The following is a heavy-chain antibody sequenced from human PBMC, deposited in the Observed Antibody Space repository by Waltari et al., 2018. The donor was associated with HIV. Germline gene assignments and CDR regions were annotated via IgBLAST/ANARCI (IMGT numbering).Heavy chain of an antibody. CDR1: GGTLITYD. J-gene: IGHJ6*02. CDR2: ITPILSVP. Sequence: QVQLVQSGTEVKKPGSSVKVSCKTSGGTLITYDISWVRQAPGKGLEWMGKITPILSVPNYAQKFQGRITITADKSTRTAYMELTSLRSDDTAVYYCAREGGVSFPGAMDVWGQGTTITVSS. CDR3: AREGGVSFPGAMDV. V-gene: IGHV1-69*04. D-gene: IGHD3-10*01.